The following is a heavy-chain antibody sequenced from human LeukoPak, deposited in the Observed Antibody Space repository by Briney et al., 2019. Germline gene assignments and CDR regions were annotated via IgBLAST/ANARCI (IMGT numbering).Heavy chain of an antibody. CDR3: ARDKKKVAPDY. Sequence: PGRSLRLSCAASGFTFSSYAMHWVRQAPGEGLEWVAVISYDGSNKYYADSVKGRFTISRDNSKNTLYLQMNSLRAEDTAVYYCARDKKKVAPDYWGQGTLVTVSS. V-gene: IGHV3-30*04. J-gene: IGHJ4*02. CDR1: GFTFSSYA. D-gene: IGHD2-15*01. CDR2: ISYDGSNK.